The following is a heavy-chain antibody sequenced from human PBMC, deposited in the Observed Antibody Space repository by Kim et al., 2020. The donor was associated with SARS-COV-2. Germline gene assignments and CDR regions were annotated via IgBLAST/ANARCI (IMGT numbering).Heavy chain of an antibody. CDR3: AKAHGAAGTEVGYYFDY. J-gene: IGHJ4*01. CDR1: GFTFGDYA. V-gene: IGHV3-9*01. Sequence: GGSLRLSCAASGFTFGDYAMHWVRQAPGKGLEWVSGISWNSGSIGYADSVNGRFTISRDNAKNSLYLQMNSLRAEDTALYYCAKAHGAAGTEVGYYFDY. CDR2: ISWNSGSI. D-gene: IGHD1-1*01.